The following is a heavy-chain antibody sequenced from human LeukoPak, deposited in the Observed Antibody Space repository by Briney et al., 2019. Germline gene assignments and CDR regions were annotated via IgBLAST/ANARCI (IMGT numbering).Heavy chain of an antibody. CDR2: IIPIFGTA. V-gene: IGHV1-69*13. D-gene: IGHD5-18*01. CDR1: GGTFSSYA. Sequence: SVKVSCKASGGTFSSYAISWVRQAPGQGLEWMGGIIPIFGTANYAQKFQGRVTITADESTSTAYMELSSLRSEDTAVYYCAGGGYSYGYQADYWGQGTLVTVSS. J-gene: IGHJ4*02. CDR3: AGGGYSYGYQADY.